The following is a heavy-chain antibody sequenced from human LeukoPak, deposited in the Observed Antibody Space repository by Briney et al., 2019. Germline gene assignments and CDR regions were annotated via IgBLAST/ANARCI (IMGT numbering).Heavy chain of an antibody. CDR3: AAPSDTAMVSFVAFDY. CDR2: IYYSGST. Sequence: SETLSLTCTVSGGSISSSSYYWGWIRQPPGKGLEWIGSIYYSGSTYYNPSLKSRVTISVDTSKNQFSLKLSSVTAADTAVYSCAAPSDTAMVSFVAFDYWGQGTLVTVSS. V-gene: IGHV4-39*01. CDR1: GGSISSSSYY. J-gene: IGHJ4*02. D-gene: IGHD5-18*01.